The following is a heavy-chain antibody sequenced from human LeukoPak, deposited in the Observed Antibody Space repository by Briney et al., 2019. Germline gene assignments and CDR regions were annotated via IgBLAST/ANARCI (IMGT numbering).Heavy chain of an antibody. V-gene: IGHV5-10-1*01. D-gene: IGHD3/OR15-3a*01. J-gene: IGHJ5*02. CDR3: ARHLISGVGWFDP. Sequence: GESLKISCKGSGYSFTSYWITWVRQMPGKGLEWMGRIDPSDSYTNYSPSFQGHVTISADKSISTAYLQWSSLKASGTAMYYCARHLISGVGWFDPWGQGTLVTVSS. CDR2: IDPSDSYT. CDR1: GYSFTSYW.